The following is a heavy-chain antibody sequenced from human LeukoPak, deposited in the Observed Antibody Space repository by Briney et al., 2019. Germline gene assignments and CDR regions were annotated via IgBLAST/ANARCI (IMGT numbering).Heavy chain of an antibody. J-gene: IGHJ4*02. D-gene: IGHD3-22*01. CDR2: INPSGGST. CDR1: GYTFTSYY. CDR3: ARGRGVYYDSSGYSFDY. Sequence: ASVKVSCKASGYTFTSYYMHWVRQAPGQGLEWMGIINPSGGSTSYAQKFQGRVTMTRDTSTGTVYMELSSLRSEDTAVYYCARGRGVYYDSSGYSFDYWGQGTLVTVSS. V-gene: IGHV1-46*01.